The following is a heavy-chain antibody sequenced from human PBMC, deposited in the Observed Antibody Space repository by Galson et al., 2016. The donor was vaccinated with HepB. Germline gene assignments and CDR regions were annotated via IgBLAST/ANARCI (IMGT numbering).Heavy chain of an antibody. Sequence: SVKVSCKASGYTFTSYGINWVRQAPGQGLEWMGWTTVYNGKTSYAQKFQGRVTMTRDTYTGTAYMELRSLTSDDTAVYYCAIADPMTENWFDPWGQGTLVIVSS. D-gene: IGHD2-21*02. CDR1: GYTFTSYG. CDR3: AIADPMTENWFDP. CDR2: TTVYNGKT. V-gene: IGHV1-18*01. J-gene: IGHJ5*01.